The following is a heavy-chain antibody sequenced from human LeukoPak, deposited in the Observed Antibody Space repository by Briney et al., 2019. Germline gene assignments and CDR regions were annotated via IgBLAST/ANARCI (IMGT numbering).Heavy chain of an antibody. V-gene: IGHV1-2*02. J-gene: IGHJ4*02. CDR2: INPNSGGT. Sequence: GASVKVSCKASGYTFTGYYIHWVRQAPGQGLEWMGCINPNSGGTNYAQKFQGRVTMTRDTSITTAYMELTRLRSDDTAVYYCGRVGDSGYDLGVDWGQGTLVTVSS. CDR1: GYTFTGYY. D-gene: IGHD5-12*01. CDR3: GRVGDSGYDLGVD.